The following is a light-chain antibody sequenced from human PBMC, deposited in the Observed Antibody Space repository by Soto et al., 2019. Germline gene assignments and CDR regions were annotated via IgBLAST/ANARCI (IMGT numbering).Light chain of an antibody. V-gene: IGKV1-5*01. CDR1: QSITTW. J-gene: IGKJ1*01. CDR2: DAS. CDR3: QQYNTLWT. Sequence: DIQMTQSPSTLSASVGDRVTITCRASQSITTWLAWYQQKPGKAPKLLLSDASNLEGGVPSRFSGSGSGTEFTLTISSLQADDCATYYCQQYNTLWTFGQGTKVDIK.